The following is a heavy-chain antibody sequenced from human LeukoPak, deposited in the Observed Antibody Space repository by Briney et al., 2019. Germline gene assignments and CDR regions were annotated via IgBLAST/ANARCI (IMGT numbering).Heavy chain of an antibody. CDR2: INQDGSET. CDR3: ARETVFGVVVPTYYFDY. D-gene: IGHD3-3*01. Sequence: PGGSLRLSCAASGFTFGTYSMTWVRQAPGKGLEWVANINQDGSETLYVDSVKGRFTVSRDNAKKSLYLQMNLLRAEDTAVYYCARETVFGVVVPTYYFDYWGQGILVTVSS. CDR1: GFTFGTYS. J-gene: IGHJ4*02. V-gene: IGHV3-7*01.